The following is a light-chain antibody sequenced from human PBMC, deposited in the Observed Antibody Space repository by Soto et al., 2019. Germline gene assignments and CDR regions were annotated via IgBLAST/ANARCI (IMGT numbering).Light chain of an antibody. CDR3: QQYKNLYT. Sequence: DIQMTQSPSTLSASVGDRVTITCRASQSISGWLAWYQQKPGKAPKLLIYDASTLESGVPSRFSGSGSETQSTLTSSSLQPDDFATYYCQQYKNLYTFGQGTRVEIK. CDR1: QSISGW. J-gene: IGKJ2*01. CDR2: DAS. V-gene: IGKV1-5*01.